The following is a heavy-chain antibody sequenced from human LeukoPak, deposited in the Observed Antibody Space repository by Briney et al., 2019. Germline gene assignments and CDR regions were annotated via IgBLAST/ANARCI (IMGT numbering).Heavy chain of an antibody. J-gene: IGHJ4*02. CDR1: GFTFSACA. D-gene: IGHD3-3*01. V-gene: IGHV3-23*01. Sequence: GGSLRLSCAASGFTFSACAMNWVRQAPGKGLEWVSTLSGSGGSTSYADSVKGRFTISRDNAKNTLYLQMNSLRAEDTAVYYCAKGYRRYYHFWSAYYDYWGQGTLATVSA. CDR3: AKGYRRYYHFWSAYYDY. CDR2: LSGSGGST.